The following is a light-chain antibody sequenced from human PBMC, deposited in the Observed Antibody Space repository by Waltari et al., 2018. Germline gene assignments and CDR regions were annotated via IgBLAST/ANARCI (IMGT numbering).Light chain of an antibody. CDR1: QRISSW. CDR2: KAS. J-gene: IGKJ1*01. V-gene: IGKV1-5*03. Sequence: DIQMTQSPSTLSASVGDRVTITCRASQRISSWLAWYQQKPGKAPKLLIYKASSLEGGVPSRFSGSGSGTEFTLTISSLQPDDFATYYCQQYNSYTWTFGQGP. CDR3: QQYNSYTWT.